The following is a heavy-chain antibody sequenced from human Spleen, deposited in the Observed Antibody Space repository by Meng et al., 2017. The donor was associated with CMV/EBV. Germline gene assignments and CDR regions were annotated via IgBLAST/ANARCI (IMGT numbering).Heavy chain of an antibody. D-gene: IGHD5-24*01. CDR1: GFTFSGYS. CDR3: AKDKEKWLHAYYGMDV. CDR2: ISSSSSYI. J-gene: IGHJ6*02. V-gene: IGHV3-21*01. Sequence: GESLKISCVASGFTFSGYSMNWVRQAPGKGLEWVSTISSSSSYIYYADSVKGRFTVSRDNPNNYLFLQMNSLRAEDTAVYYCAKDKEKWLHAYYGMDVWGQGTTVTVSS.